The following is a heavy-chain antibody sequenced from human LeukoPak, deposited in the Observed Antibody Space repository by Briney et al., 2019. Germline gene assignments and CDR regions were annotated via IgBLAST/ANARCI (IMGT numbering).Heavy chain of an antibody. CDR1: GGSLSGYY. CDR2: INSSGSI. J-gene: IGHJ4*02. CDR3: ARDARFGELVDY. Sequence: PSETLSLTCAVYGGSLSGYYWSWIRQPPGKGPEWIGEINSSGSINYNPSLKSRVTISVDMSKNQFSLKLASVTAADTAMYYCARDARFGELVDYWGRGTLVTVSS. V-gene: IGHV4-34*01. D-gene: IGHD3-10*01.